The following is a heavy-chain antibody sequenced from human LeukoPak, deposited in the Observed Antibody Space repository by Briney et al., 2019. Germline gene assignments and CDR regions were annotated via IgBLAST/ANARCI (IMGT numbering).Heavy chain of an antibody. Sequence: GASVKVSCKASGYTFTGYHIHWVRQAPGQGPEWMAWINPNSGGTKYAQKFQGRVTMTRDTSISTAYMELSRLRSDDTAVYYCARDHNYYDSSGYTRELIYWGQGTLVTVSS. CDR2: INPNSGGT. D-gene: IGHD3-22*01. V-gene: IGHV1-2*02. CDR3: ARDHNYYDSSGYTRELIY. J-gene: IGHJ4*02. CDR1: GYTFTGYH.